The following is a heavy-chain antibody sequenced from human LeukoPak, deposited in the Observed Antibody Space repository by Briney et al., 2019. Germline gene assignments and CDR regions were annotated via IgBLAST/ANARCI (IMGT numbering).Heavy chain of an antibody. J-gene: IGHJ4*02. CDR1: GFTFSSYA. CDR3: AKDLTIFGVVITGFDY. CDR2: ISGSSGST. V-gene: IGHV3-23*01. D-gene: IGHD3-3*01. Sequence: PGGSLRLSCAASGFTFSSYAMSWVRQAPGKGLEWVSAISGSSGSTYYADSVKGRFTISRDNSKNTLYLQMNSLRAEDTAVYYCAKDLTIFGVVITGFDYWGQGTLVTVSS.